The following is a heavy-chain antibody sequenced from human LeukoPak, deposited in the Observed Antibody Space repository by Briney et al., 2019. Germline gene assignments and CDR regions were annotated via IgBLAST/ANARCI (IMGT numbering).Heavy chain of an antibody. CDR3: AKDLGSGDTAMGGPLDY. J-gene: IGHJ4*02. CDR1: GFTFSSYG. V-gene: IGHV3-33*06. CDR2: IWYDGSNK. Sequence: PGRSLRLSCAASGFTFSSYGMHWVRQAPGKGLEWVAVIWYDGSNKYYADSVKGRFTISRDNSKNTLYLQMNSLRAEDMALYYCAKDLGSGDTAMGGPLDYWGQGTLVTVSS. D-gene: IGHD5-18*01.